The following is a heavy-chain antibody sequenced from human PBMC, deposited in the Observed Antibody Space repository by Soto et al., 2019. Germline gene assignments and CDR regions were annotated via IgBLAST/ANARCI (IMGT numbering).Heavy chain of an antibody. V-gene: IGHV4-34*01. CDR2: INDSGST. J-gene: IGHJ5*02. D-gene: IGHD2-21*02. Sequence: SETLSLTCAVEVGSFNDDYWSWIRQSPGKGLEWIGEINDSGSTKYNPSLKSRVTVSVDTSKNQFSLKLSSVTAADTAVYYCARHPSDFWFDPWGQGTLVTVSS. CDR3: ARHPSDFWFDP. CDR1: VGSFNDDY.